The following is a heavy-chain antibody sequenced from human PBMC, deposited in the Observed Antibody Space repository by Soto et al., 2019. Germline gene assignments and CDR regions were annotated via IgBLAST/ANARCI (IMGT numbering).Heavy chain of an antibody. CDR1: GYTFTSYD. Sequence: ASVKVSCKASGYTFTSYDINWVRQATGQGLEWMGWMNPNSGNTGYAQKFQGRVTMTRKTSISTAYMELSSLRSEDTAVYYCARVEGGSGYDSPNSHYYYYVDVWGKGTTVTVSS. CDR3: ARVEGGSGYDSPNSHYYYYVDV. CDR2: MNPNSGNT. V-gene: IGHV1-8*01. J-gene: IGHJ6*03. D-gene: IGHD5-12*01.